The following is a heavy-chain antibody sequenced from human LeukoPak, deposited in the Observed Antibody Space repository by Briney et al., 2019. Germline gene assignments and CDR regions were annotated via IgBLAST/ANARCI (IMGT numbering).Heavy chain of an antibody. V-gene: IGHV3-30-3*01. Sequence: PGGSLRLSCAASGFTFSSYAMHWVRQAPGKGLEWVAVISYDGSNKHYADSVKGRFTISRDNSKNTLYLQMNSLRAEDTAVYYCARDPKLDTAMVIGAFDIWGQGTMVTVSS. CDR1: GFTFSSYA. J-gene: IGHJ3*02. CDR2: ISYDGSNK. D-gene: IGHD5-18*01. CDR3: ARDPKLDTAMVIGAFDI.